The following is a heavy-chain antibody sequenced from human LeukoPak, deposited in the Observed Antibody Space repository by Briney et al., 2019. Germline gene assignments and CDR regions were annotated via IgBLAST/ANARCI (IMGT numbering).Heavy chain of an antibody. CDR2: ISSSSSTI. D-gene: IGHD3-16*01. CDR3: ARDPPSRGTRYFDY. J-gene: IGHJ4*02. V-gene: IGHV3-48*01. CDR1: GFTFSSYS. Sequence: PGGSLRLSCAASGFTFSSYSMSWVRQAPGKGLEWVSYISSSSSTIYYADSVKGRFTISRDNAKNSLYLQMNSLRAEDTAVYYCARDPPSRGTRYFDYWGQGTLVTVSS.